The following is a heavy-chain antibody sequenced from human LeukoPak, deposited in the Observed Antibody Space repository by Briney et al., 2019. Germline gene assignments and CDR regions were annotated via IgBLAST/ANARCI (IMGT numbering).Heavy chain of an antibody. CDR1: GFTFSSYT. CDR3: ARDDYDFWSGYSGPNYYYYYYMDV. J-gene: IGHJ6*03. Sequence: PGGSLRLSCAASGFTFSSYTMNWVRQAPGKGLEWVSYISSSSSTIYYADSVKGRFTISRDNAKNTLYLQMNSLRAEDTAVYYCARDDYDFWSGYSGPNYYYYYYMDVWGKGTTVTISS. D-gene: IGHD3-3*01. CDR2: ISSSSSTI. V-gene: IGHV3-48*04.